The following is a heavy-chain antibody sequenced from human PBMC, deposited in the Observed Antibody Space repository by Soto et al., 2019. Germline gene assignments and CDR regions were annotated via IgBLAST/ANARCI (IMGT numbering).Heavy chain of an antibody. D-gene: IGHD6-6*01. CDR1: GGSFSGYY. J-gene: IGHJ5*02. Sequence: SETLSLTCAVYGGSFSGYYWSWIRQPPGKGLEWIGEINHSGSTNYNPSLKSRVTISVDTSKNQFSLKLSSVTAADTAVYYCAGGNGVAARPEWFDPWGQGTLVTVSS. V-gene: IGHV4-34*01. CDR3: AGGNGVAARPEWFDP. CDR2: INHSGST.